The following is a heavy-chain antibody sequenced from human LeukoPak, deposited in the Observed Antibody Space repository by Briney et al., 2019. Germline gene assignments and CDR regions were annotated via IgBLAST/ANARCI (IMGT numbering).Heavy chain of an antibody. V-gene: IGHV3-53*01. CDR3: ARGDGYNFFDY. Sequence: GGSLRLSCAAPGFSVTNNYMSWVRQAPGKGLEWVSAFYVGGATYYADSVKGRFTISRDNSENTLYLQMNSLRAEDTAVYYCARGDGYNFFDYWGQGTLVTVSS. D-gene: IGHD5-24*01. J-gene: IGHJ4*02. CDR1: GFSVTNNY. CDR2: FYVGGAT.